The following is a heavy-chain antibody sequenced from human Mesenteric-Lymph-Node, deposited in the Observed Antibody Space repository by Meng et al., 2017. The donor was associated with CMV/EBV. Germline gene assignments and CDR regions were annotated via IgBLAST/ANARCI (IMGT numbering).Heavy chain of an antibody. Sequence: QITLKESGPTLVKPTQTLTLTCTFPGFSLSTSGVDVGWIRQPPGKALEWLALIYWDDDKRYSPSLKSRLTITKDTSKNQVVLTMTNMDPVDTATYYCAHSSGIAAAGPFYFDYWGQGTLVTVSS. V-gene: IGHV2-5*02. CDR2: IYWDDDK. CDR3: AHSSGIAAAGPFYFDY. D-gene: IGHD6-13*01. J-gene: IGHJ4*02. CDR1: GFSLSTSGVD.